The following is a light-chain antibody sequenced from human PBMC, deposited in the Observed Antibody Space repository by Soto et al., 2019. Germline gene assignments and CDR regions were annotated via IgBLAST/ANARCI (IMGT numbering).Light chain of an antibody. V-gene: IGKV3-15*01. CDR1: QSVSSN. CDR3: KHYGASPWT. Sequence: EVVMTQSPATLSVSPGERATLSCRASQSVSSNLAWYQQKHGQAPRLLIYGASTRATGIQARFSGSGSGTEFTLTIRSLQSEDFAVYYCKHYGASPWTFGQGTKVDIK. CDR2: GAS. J-gene: IGKJ1*01.